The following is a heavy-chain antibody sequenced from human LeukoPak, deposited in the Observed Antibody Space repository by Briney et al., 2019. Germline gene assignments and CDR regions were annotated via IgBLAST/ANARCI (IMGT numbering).Heavy chain of an antibody. CDR1: GYTLIELS. J-gene: IGHJ3*01. V-gene: IGHV1-24*01. CDR3: ATPASNYVWGGAFDV. Sequence: ASVKVSCKVSGYTLIELSMNWVRQAPGKGLEWMGGFDPEDGETIYAQKFQGRVTMTEDTSTNTVYMELGSLRSEDTAVYYCATPASNYVWGGAFDVWGQGIRVTVSS. CDR2: FDPEDGET. D-gene: IGHD3-16*01.